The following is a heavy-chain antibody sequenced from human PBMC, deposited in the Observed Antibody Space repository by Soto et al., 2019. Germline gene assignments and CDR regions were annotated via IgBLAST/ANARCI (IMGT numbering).Heavy chain of an antibody. Sequence: EVQLVESGGDLVQPGGSLRLSCVASGFTFSPYWMSWVRQAPGRGLQWVATINNGGSEKYYADSVKGRFTISRDNARDSLYLQLTSLRAEDTAIYYCARGSNQDYWGQGTLVAVSS. V-gene: IGHV3-7*03. J-gene: IGHJ4*02. CDR3: ARGSNQDY. CDR1: GFTFSPYW. CDR2: INNGGSEK. D-gene: IGHD2-8*01.